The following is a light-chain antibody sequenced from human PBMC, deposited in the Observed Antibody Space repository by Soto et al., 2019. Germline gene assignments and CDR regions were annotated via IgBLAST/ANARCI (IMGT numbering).Light chain of an antibody. Sequence: QAVVNQPPSASGTPGQRVTISCSGSSSNIGSNTVNWYHQLPGTAPKLLIYSNNQRPSGVPDRFSGSKSGTSASLAISGLQSEDEADYYCAAWDDSLSGLVFGGGTKLTVL. CDR1: SSNIGSNT. CDR3: AAWDDSLSGLV. V-gene: IGLV1-44*01. CDR2: SNN. J-gene: IGLJ2*01.